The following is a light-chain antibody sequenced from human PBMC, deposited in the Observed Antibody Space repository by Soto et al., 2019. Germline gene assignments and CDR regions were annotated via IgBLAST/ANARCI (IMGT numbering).Light chain of an antibody. CDR1: SGAVTSGSY. J-gene: IGLJ1*01. CDR2: NTD. V-gene: IGLV7-43*01. CDR3: LLYHCVIYV. Sequence: QAVVTQEPSLTVSPGGTVTLTCASSSGAVTSGSYPTWYQQKPGQTPRPLIYNTDSKYSWTPARFSGSLLGGQAALTLSGAQPEDESDYYCLLYHCVIYVFGAGTKV.